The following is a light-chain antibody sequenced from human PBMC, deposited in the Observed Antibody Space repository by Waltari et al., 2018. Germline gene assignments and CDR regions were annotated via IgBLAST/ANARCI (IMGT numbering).Light chain of an antibody. Sequence: QSVLTQPPSASGTPGQRVPITFSGSRSNIGINTVHWYQQLPGTATTSFIFNNSRRPSGVPDRFSGSKSGTSASLAISGLQSEDEADYYCAAWDDSLSAYVFGTGTKVTVL. V-gene: IGLV1-44*01. CDR3: AAWDDSLSAYV. J-gene: IGLJ1*01. CDR1: RSNIGINT. CDR2: NNS.